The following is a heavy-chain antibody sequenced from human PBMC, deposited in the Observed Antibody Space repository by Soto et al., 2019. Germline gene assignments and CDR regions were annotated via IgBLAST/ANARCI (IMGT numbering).Heavy chain of an antibody. CDR3: ATTNPRRFQGSFDT. Sequence: QVHLVESGGGVVQPGRSLRLSCAASGLSFSSSAFHWVRQAPGKGLEWVTLISYDGGTQYYADSVKGRFTISRDNSNNTLYLHMNGLRAEDTAVYYCATTNPRRFQGSFDTWGQGTLVAVSS. D-gene: IGHD2-8*01. J-gene: IGHJ3*02. CDR2: ISYDGGTQ. V-gene: IGHV3-30-3*01. CDR1: GLSFSSSA.